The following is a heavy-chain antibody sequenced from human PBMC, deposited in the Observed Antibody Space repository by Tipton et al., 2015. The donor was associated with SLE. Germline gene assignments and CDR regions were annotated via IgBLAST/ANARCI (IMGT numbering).Heavy chain of an antibody. V-gene: IGHV3-53*01. J-gene: IGHJ6*03. Sequence: GSLRLSCEASGFIVNNNYMSWVRQAPGKGLEWVSLIFGGDSTYYADSVKGRFTISRDNSKNTLYLQMNSLRVEDTAVYYCAKGATGTYYYYYMDVWGKGTTVTVSS. D-gene: IGHD1-1*01. CDR2: IFGGDST. CDR1: GFIVNNNY. CDR3: AKGATGTYYYYYMDV.